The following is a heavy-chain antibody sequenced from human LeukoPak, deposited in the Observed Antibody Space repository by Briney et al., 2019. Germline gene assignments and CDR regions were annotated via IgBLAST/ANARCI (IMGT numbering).Heavy chain of an antibody. D-gene: IGHD3-3*01. CDR1: GYTFTSYG. J-gene: IGHJ6*03. CDR2: IIPIFGTA. Sequence: SVKVSCKASGYTFTSYGISWVRQAPGQGLEWMGGIIPIFGTANYAQKFQGRVTITADKSTSTAYMELSSLRSEDTAVYYCARTYYDFWSGHTLYYMDVWGKGTTVTVSS. V-gene: IGHV1-69*06. CDR3: ARTYYDFWSGHTLYYMDV.